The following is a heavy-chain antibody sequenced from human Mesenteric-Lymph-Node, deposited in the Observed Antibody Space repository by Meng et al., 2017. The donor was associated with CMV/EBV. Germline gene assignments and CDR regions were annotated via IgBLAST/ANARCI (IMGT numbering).Heavy chain of an antibody. Sequence: SETLSLTCTVSGGSISTYYWSWIRQPPGKGLEWIGYIYYSGSTNYNPSLKSRVTISVDTSKNQFSLKLSSVTAADTAVYYCATTAYYDFWSGYFARRYYGMDVWGQGTTVTVSS. J-gene: IGHJ6*02. D-gene: IGHD3-3*01. CDR3: ATTAYYDFWSGYFARRYYGMDV. V-gene: IGHV4-59*01. CDR1: GGSISTYY. CDR2: IYYSGST.